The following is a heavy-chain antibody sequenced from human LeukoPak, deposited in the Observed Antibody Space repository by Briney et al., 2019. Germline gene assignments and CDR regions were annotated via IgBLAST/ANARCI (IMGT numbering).Heavy chain of an antibody. D-gene: IGHD2/OR15-2a*01. CDR1: GFTFSSYE. J-gene: IGHJ4*02. V-gene: IGHV3-48*03. Sequence: GGSLRLSCAASGFTFSSYEMNWVRQAPGKGLEWVSYISSSGSTIYYADSVKGRFTISRDNAKNSLYLQMNSLRAEDTAVYYCARVPYASEYNYWGQGTLVTVPS. CDR2: ISSSGSTI. CDR3: ARVPYASEYNY.